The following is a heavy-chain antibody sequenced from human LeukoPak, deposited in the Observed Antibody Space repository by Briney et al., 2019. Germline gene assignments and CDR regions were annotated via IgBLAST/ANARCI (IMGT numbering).Heavy chain of an antibody. J-gene: IGHJ3*02. V-gene: IGHV4-39*07. D-gene: IGHD3-10*01. CDR2: IYYSGNT. CDR1: GGSISSGSYS. CDR3: ARGSEFSSPDAFDI. Sequence: SETLSLTCTVSGGSISSGSYSWGWIRQPPGKGLEWIGTIYYSGNTYYNPSLKSRVTISVDTSKNQFSLRLNSVTAADTAVYYCARGSEFSSPDAFDIWGQGTMVTVSS.